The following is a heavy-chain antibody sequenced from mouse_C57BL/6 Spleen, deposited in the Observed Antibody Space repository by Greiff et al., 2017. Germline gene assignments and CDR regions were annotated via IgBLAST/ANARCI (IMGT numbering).Heavy chain of an antibody. CDR3: ARYRLSYAMDY. J-gene: IGHJ4*01. CDR2: IYPGDGDT. V-gene: IGHV1-82*01. CDR1: GYAFSSSW. Sequence: QVQLQQSGPELVKPGASVKISCKASGYAFSSSWMNWVKQRPGTGLEWIGRIYPGDGDTNYNGKFKGKATLTADKSSNTAYMQLSSLTSADSAVDFCARYRLSYAMDYWGNGTSVTVAS.